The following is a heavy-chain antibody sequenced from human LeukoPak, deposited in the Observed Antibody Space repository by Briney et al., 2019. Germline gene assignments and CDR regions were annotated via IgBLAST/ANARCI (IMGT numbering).Heavy chain of an antibody. CDR3: ARVRTLWFGELPSYYFDY. D-gene: IGHD3-10*01. J-gene: IGHJ4*02. V-gene: IGHV3-21*01. CDR1: GFTFSSYS. Sequence: GGSLRLSCAASGFTFSSYSMNWVRQAPGKGLEWVSSISSSSSYIYYADSVKGRFTISRDNAKNSLYLQMNSLRAEDTAVYYCARVRTLWFGELPSYYFDYWGQGTLVTVSS. CDR2: ISSSSSYI.